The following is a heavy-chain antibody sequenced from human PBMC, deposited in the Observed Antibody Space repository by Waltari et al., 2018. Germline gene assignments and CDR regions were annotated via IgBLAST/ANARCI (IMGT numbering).Heavy chain of an antibody. CDR1: GFTCSNYW. V-gene: IGHV3-7*01. D-gene: IGHD3-10*01. Sequence: EVQLVESGGGLVQPGGSLRLSCEASGFTCSNYWMSWVRQAPGKGLEWVANIKQDGSEKYCVDSVKGRFTISRDNAKNSLYLQMNSLRAEDTAVYYCARDRDTMVRGVISQWGQGTLVTVSS. CDR2: IKQDGSEK. J-gene: IGHJ4*02. CDR3: ARDRDTMVRGVISQ.